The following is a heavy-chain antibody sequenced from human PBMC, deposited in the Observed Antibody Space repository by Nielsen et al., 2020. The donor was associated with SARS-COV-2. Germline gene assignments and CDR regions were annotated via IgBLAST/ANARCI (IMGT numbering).Heavy chain of an antibody. CDR1: GFTFSSYW. CDR2: IRQDGSEK. V-gene: IGHV3-7*05. J-gene: IGHJ4*02. Sequence: GGSLRLSCAASGFTFSSYWMSWVRQAPGKGLEWVANIRQDGSEKYYVDSVKGRFTISRDNAKNSLYLQMNSLRAEDTAVYYCARDLRRATFDYWGQGTLVTVSS. CDR3: ARDLRRATFDY. D-gene: IGHD2-15*01.